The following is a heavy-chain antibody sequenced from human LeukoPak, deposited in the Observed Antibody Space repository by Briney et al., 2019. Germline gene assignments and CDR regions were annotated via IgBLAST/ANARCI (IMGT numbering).Heavy chain of an antibody. CDR2: ISNDGGST. CDR3: ARDNVDGNYYYMDV. Sequence: GGALRDSRAAPLVTFVRYIIQSVCEAPGEGLEYVAAISNDGGSTYYAKSVKGRFTISRDNSRNTLYLQLCSGREEDMTIYYCARDNVDGNYYYMDVWGKGTTVTVSS. J-gene: IGHJ6*03. D-gene: IGHD5-12*01. V-gene: IGHV3-64*01. CDR1: LVTFVRYI.